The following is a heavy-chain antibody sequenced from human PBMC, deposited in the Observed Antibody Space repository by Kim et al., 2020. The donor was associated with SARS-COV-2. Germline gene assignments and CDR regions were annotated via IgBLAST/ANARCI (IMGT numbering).Heavy chain of an antibody. Sequence: GGSLRLSCAASGFTFSSYGMHWVRQAPGKGLEWVAVIWYDGSNKYYADSVKGRFTISRDNSKNTLYLQMNSLRAEDTAVYYCAKDPYYGDRGPIDYWGQGTLFTVSS. J-gene: IGHJ4*02. CDR1: GFTFSSYG. V-gene: IGHV3-33*06. CDR3: AKDPYYGDRGPIDY. CDR2: IWYDGSNK. D-gene: IGHD4-17*01.